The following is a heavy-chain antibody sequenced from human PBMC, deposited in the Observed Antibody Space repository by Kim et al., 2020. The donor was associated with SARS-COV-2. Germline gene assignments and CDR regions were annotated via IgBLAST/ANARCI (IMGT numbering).Heavy chain of an antibody. D-gene: IGHD1-1*01. CDR2: VTRDGST. J-gene: IGHJ4*02. CDR3: AREPARRADY. Sequence: GGSLRLSCAASGFIFSTYDMSWVRQAPGKGLEWIPAVTRDGSTFYADSVKGRFTISRDNSKNMLFLQMDSLKIEDTAVYYCAREPARRADYWGQGTLVTVSS. V-gene: IGHV3-23*01. CDR1: GFIFSTYD.